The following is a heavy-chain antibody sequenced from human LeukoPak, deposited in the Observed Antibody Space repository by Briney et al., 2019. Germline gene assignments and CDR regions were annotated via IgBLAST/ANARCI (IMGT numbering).Heavy chain of an antibody. CDR2: ISYSGNT. V-gene: IGHV4-31*03. J-gene: IGHJ3*02. CDR1: GGSIDSVGSY. D-gene: IGHD3-9*01. Sequence: MASETLSLTCTISGGSIDSVGSYWGWIRQHPGKGLEWIAYISYSGNTYYNPSLKSRVTISVDTSKNQFSLKLSSVTAADTAVYYCARDALTDAFDIWGQGTTVTVPS. CDR3: ARDALTDAFDI.